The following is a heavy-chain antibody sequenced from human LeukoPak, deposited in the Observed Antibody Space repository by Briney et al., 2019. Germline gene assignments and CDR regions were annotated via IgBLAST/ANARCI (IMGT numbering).Heavy chain of an antibody. D-gene: IGHD3-22*01. CDR2: IYPGDSDT. CDR1: GYSFTSYW. V-gene: IGHV5-51*01. Sequence: KSGESLKISCKGSGYSFTSYWIGWVRQMPGKGLEWMGIIYPGDSDTRYSPSFQGQVTISADKSVSAAYLQWSSLKASDTAMYYCARPGNMDYYDSSGYYHDAFDIWGQGTRVTVSS. J-gene: IGHJ3*02. CDR3: ARPGNMDYYDSSGYYHDAFDI.